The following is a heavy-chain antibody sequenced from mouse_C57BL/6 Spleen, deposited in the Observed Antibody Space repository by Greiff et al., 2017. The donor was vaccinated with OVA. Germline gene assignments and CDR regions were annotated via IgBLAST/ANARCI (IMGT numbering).Heavy chain of an antibody. CDR3: ARGHYYGSSSPYWYFDV. J-gene: IGHJ1*03. V-gene: IGHV5-4*03. Sequence: DVKLVESGGGLVKPGGSLKLSCAASGFTFSSYAMSWVRQTPEKRLEWVATISDGGSYTYYPDNVKGRFTISRDNAKNNLYLQMSHLKSEDTAMYYCARGHYYGSSSPYWYFDVWGTGTTVTVSS. D-gene: IGHD1-1*01. CDR1: GFTFSSYA. CDR2: ISDGGSYT.